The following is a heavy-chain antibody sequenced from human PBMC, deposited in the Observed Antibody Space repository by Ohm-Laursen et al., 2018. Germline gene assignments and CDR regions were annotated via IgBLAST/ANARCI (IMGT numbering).Heavy chain of an antibody. CDR2: IYYSGST. Sequence: TLSLTCTVSGDSMISYYWSWIRQPPGKGLEWIGYIYYSGSTNYNPSLKSRLTISVDTSKNQFSLKLSSVTAADTAVYYCARDQTYYYDSSGFAGNWFDPWGQGTLVTVSS. V-gene: IGHV4-59*12. D-gene: IGHD3-22*01. CDR3: ARDQTYYYDSSGFAGNWFDP. J-gene: IGHJ5*02. CDR1: GDSMISYY.